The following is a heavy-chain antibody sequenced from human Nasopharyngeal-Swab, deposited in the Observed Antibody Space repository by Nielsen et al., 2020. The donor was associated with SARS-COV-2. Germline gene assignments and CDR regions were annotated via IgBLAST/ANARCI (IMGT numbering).Heavy chain of an antibody. D-gene: IGHD6-13*01. Sequence: GESLKISCAASRFSFADSAMHWVRQAPGKGLEWVSLITWDGVGTYYADSVKGRFTISRDNAKNSLYLQMNSLRAEDTALYYCAREIAAAGTNYFDYWGQGTLVTVSS. CDR1: RFSFADSA. J-gene: IGHJ4*02. CDR2: ITWDGVGT. CDR3: AREIAAAGTNYFDY. V-gene: IGHV3-43D*03.